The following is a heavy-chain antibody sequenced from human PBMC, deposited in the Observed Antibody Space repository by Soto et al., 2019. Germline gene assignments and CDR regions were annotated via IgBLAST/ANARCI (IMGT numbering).Heavy chain of an antibody. CDR2: ISGSGGST. CDR3: ARLLLIGTYTFDY. CDR1: GFTFSSYA. V-gene: IGHV3-23*01. D-gene: IGHD1-20*01. J-gene: IGHJ4*02. Sequence: SLRLSCAASGFTFSSYAMSWVRQAPGKGLEWVSAISGSGGSTYYADSVKGRFTISRDNSKNTLYLQMNSLRAEDTAVYYCARLLLIGTYTFDYRGQGTLVTVSS.